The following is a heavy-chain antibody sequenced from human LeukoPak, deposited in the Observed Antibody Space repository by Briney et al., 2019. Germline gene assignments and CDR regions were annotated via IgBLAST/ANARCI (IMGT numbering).Heavy chain of an antibody. V-gene: IGHV3-23*01. CDR3: AKIPHIVVVTANLDY. CDR1: GFTFSSYA. CDR2: ISGSGGST. J-gene: IGHJ4*02. D-gene: IGHD2-21*02. Sequence: GGSLRLSCAASGFTFSSYAMSWVRQAPGKGLEWVSAISGSGGSTYYADSVKGRFTISRDNSKNTLYLQMNSLRAEDTAVYYCAKIPHIVVVTANLDYWGQGTLVTVSS.